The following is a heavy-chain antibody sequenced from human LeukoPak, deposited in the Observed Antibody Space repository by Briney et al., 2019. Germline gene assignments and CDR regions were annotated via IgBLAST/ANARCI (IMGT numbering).Heavy chain of an antibody. J-gene: IGHJ4*02. CDR3: ARHPPQGRPYYYGSGLHFDY. Sequence: SETLSLTCTVSGDSISSSAYYWGWIRQPPGKGLEWIGEINHSGSTNYNPSLRSRVTISVDTSKNQFSLKLSSVTAADTAVYYCARHPPQGRPYYYGSGLHFDYWGQGTLVTVSS. CDR1: GDSISSSAYY. CDR2: INHSGST. D-gene: IGHD3-10*01. V-gene: IGHV4-39*01.